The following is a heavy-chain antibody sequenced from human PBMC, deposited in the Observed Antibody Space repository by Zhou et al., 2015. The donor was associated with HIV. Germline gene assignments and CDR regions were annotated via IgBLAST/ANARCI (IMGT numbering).Heavy chain of an antibody. J-gene: IGHJ3*02. D-gene: IGHD4-17*01. V-gene: IGHV3-7*03. CDR1: GFTFSRSW. Sequence: EVQLVESGGDLVQPGGSLRLSCVASGFTFSRSWMTWVRQAPGEGLEWVANIRHDGSREHYVDSVKGRFTISRDNAKNSMYLQMNSLRVEDTGTYYCARDISPTLYGDYYDAFDIWGQGTVVTVSS. CDR3: ARDISPTLYGDYYDAFDI. CDR2: IRHDGSRE.